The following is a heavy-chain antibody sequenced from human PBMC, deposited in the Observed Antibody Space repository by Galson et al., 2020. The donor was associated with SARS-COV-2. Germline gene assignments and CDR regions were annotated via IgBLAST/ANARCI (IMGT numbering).Heavy chain of an antibody. D-gene: IGHD3-10*01. Sequence: ASVKVSCKASGYTFTGYYMHWVRQAPGQGLEWMGWINPNSGGTNYAQKFQGRVTITRDTSISTAYMELSRLRSDDTAVYYCARGGRDRYYYGSGSYYNYYYYGMDVWGQGTTVTVSS. CDR1: GYTFTGYY. CDR3: ARGGRDRYYYGSGSYYNYYYYGMDV. J-gene: IGHJ6*02. V-gene: IGHV1-2*02. CDR2: INPNSGGT.